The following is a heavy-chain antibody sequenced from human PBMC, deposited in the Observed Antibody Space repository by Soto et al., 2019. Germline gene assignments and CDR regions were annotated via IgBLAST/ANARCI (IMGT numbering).Heavy chain of an antibody. CDR2: ISYDGSNK. D-gene: IGHD5-18*01. Sequence: QVQLVESGGGVVQPGRSLRLSCAASGFSFSSYAMHWVRQAPGKGLEWVAVISYDGSNKYYADSVKGRFTISRDNSKNTLYLQMNSLRAEDTAVYYCAREDTAMAPARSDYYYGMDVWGQGTTVTVSS. V-gene: IGHV3-30-3*01. CDR3: AREDTAMAPARSDYYYGMDV. J-gene: IGHJ6*02. CDR1: GFSFSSYA.